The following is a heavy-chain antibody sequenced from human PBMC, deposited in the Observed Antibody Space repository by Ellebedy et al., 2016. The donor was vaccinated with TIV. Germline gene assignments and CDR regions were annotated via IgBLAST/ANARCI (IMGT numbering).Heavy chain of an antibody. J-gene: IGHJ4*02. V-gene: IGHV4-4*02. CDR1: GGSISSSNW. Sequence: SETLSLTXAVSGGSISSSNWWRWVRQPPGKGLEWIGEIYHSGSTNYNPSLKSRVTISVDKSKNQFSLKLSSVTAADTAVYYCARGGSSWSPRAYDYWGQGTLVTVSS. CDR3: ARGGSSWSPRAYDY. CDR2: IYHSGST. D-gene: IGHD6-13*01.